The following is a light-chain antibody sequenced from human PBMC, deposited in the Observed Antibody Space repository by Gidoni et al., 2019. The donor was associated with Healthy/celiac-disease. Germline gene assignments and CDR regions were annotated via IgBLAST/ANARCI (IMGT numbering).Light chain of an antibody. CDR1: QSITSY. CDR2: AAS. CDR3: KQSYSTLFT. Sequence: DIQMTQSPSSLSASVGDRVTITCRASQSITSYLNWYQQKPGQAPKLLIYAASSLQSGVPSRVSGSGSGTDFTLTISSLQPEDFATYYCKQSYSTLFTFGPGTKVDIK. J-gene: IGKJ3*01. V-gene: IGKV1-39*01.